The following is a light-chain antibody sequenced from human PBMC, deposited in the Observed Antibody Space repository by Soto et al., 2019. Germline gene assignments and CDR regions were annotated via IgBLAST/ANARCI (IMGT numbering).Light chain of an antibody. Sequence: DILLIQSPATLSASVGDRTTITCRASENIFKFLAWYQQRSGSAPKLLIYAASDLERGVPSRFSGSGSGTEFTLTIDNLQPNDSATYFCQHYGSPLSTFGGGTQVDVK. CDR1: ENIFKF. J-gene: IGKJ4*01. V-gene: IGKV1-5*01. CDR3: QHYGSPLST. CDR2: AAS.